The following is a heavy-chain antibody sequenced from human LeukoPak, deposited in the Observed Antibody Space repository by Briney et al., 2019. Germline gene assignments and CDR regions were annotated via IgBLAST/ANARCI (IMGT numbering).Heavy chain of an antibody. J-gene: IGHJ4*02. V-gene: IGHV4-39*01. CDR3: ARHKRPARYSSGWYMDY. D-gene: IGHD6-19*01. CDR2: IYYSGST. CDR1: GGSISSSSYS. Sequence: SETLSLTCTVSGGSISSSSYSWGWIRQPPGKGLEWIGSIYYSGSTYYNPSLKSRVTISVDTSKNQFSLKLSSVTAADTAVYYCARHKRPARYSSGWYMDYWGQGTLVTVSS.